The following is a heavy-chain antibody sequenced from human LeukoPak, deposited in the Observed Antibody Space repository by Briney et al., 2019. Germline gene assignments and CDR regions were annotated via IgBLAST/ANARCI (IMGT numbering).Heavy chain of an antibody. Sequence: GGSLRLSCAASGFTFSSYSMNWVRQAPGKGLEWVSSISSSSSYIYYADTVKGRFTISRDNAKNSLYLQMNSLRAEDTAVYYCARGGATTSQFDYWGQGTLVTVSS. CDR1: GFTFSSYS. J-gene: IGHJ4*02. V-gene: IGHV3-21*01. CDR2: ISSSSSYI. D-gene: IGHD1-26*01. CDR3: ARGGATTSQFDY.